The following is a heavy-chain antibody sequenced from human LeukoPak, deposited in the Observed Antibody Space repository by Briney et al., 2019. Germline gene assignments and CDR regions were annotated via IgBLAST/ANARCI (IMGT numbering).Heavy chain of an antibody. CDR3: ARDLGSGGHWSATAGSFDY. Sequence: GGSLRLSCAASGFTFSSYSMNWVRQAPGKGLEWVSSISSSSSYIYYADSVKGRFTISRDNAKNSLYLQMNSLRAEDTAVYYCARDLGSGGHWSATAGSFDYWGQGTLVTVSS. J-gene: IGHJ4*02. CDR2: ISSSSSYI. V-gene: IGHV3-21*01. CDR1: GFTFSSYS. D-gene: IGHD3-10*01.